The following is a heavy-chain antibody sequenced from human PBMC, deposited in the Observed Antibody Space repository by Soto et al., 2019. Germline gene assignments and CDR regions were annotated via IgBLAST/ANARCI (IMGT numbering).Heavy chain of an antibody. CDR1: GDSVSSNSAG. CDR3: ARDIDFAY. V-gene: IGHV6-1*02. J-gene: IGHJ4*01. D-gene: IGHD3-10*01. Sequence: QVQLQQSGPGLVEPSQTLSLTCAISGDSVSSNSAGWNWIRQSPSRGLEWLGRTYYRSEWFNEYAVSVKSRITINPDTSRNQISLQLNSVTPEDTAIYYCARDIDFAYWGRGTQVTVSP. CDR2: TYYRSEWFN.